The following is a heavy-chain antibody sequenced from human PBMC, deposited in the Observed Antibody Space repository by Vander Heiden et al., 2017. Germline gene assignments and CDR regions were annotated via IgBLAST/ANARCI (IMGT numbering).Heavy chain of an antibody. CDR1: GFTFSSYA. CDR2: ISYDGSNK. V-gene: IGHV3-30-3*01. Sequence: QVQLVESGGGVVQPGRSLRLSCAASGFTFSSYAMHWVRQAPGKGLEWGAVISYDGSNKYYADSVKGRFTISRDNSKNTLYLQMNSLRAEDTAVYYCARTHGKMYAIPGIDYWGQGTLVTVSS. J-gene: IGHJ4*02. CDR3: ARTHGKMYAIPGIDY. D-gene: IGHD2-8*01.